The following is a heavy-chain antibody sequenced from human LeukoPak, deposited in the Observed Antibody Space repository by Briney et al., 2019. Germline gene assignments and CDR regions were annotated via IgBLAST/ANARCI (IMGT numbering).Heavy chain of an antibody. J-gene: IGHJ4*02. CDR3: ARESSGSYVD. CDR1: GGSFSGYY. CDR2: INHSGST. D-gene: IGHD1-26*01. V-gene: IGHV4-34*01. Sequence: SETLSLTCAVYGGSFSGYYWSWIRQPPGKGLEWIGEINHSGSTNYNPSLKSRVTISVDTSKNQFSLKLSSVTAADTAVYYCARESSGSYVDWGQGTLVTVSS.